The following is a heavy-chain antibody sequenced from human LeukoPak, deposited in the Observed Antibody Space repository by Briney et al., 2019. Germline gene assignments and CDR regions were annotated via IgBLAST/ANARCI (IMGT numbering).Heavy chain of an antibody. V-gene: IGHV3-49*03. CDR3: TSERWFGDSYRHGDS. J-gene: IGHJ4*02. D-gene: IGHD3-10*01. CDR1: GFIFGDYA. Sequence: GGSLRLSCTASGFIFGDYAVSWFRQAPGKGLEWISFISNKDYGETTQYAASVKGRFTISRDDSKSIAYLQMNSLKTEDTAVYYCTSERWFGDSYRHGDSWGQGTLVTVSS. CDR2: ISNKDYGETT.